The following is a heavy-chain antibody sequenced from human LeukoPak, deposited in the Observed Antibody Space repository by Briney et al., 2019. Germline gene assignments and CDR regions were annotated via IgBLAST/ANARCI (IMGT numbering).Heavy chain of an antibody. D-gene: IGHD5-12*01. CDR1: GFTFSTYS. CDR3: ARVGYSGWDFGY. Sequence: GGSLRLSCAASGFTFSTYSMNWVRQAPGKGLEWVSYIDRRSSNIYYAGSVKGRFTISRDNAKNSLYLQMNSLRDEDTAVYFCARVGYSGWDFGYWGQGTLVTVSS. J-gene: IGHJ4*02. V-gene: IGHV3-48*02. CDR2: IDRRSSNI.